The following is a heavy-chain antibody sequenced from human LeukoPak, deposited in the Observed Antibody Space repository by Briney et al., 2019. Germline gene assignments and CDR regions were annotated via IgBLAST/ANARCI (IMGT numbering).Heavy chain of an antibody. J-gene: IGHJ3*02. D-gene: IGHD6-19*01. CDR3: ASAAALSGYSSGWYDAFDI. CDR2: INHSGST. Sequence: PSETLSLTCAVYGGSFSGYYWSWIRQPPGKGLEWIGEINHSGSTNYNPSLKSRVTISVDTSKNQFSLKLSSVTTADTAVYYCASAAALSGYSSGWYDAFDIWGQGTMVTVSS. V-gene: IGHV4-34*01. CDR1: GGSFSGYY.